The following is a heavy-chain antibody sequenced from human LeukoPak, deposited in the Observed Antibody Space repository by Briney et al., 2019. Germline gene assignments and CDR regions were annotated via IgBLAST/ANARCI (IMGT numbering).Heavy chain of an antibody. V-gene: IGHV3-30-3*01. Sequence: GRSLRLSCAASGFTFSSYAMHWVRQAPGKGLEWVAVISYDGSNKYYADSVKGRFTISRDNSKNTLYLQMNSLRAEDTAVYYCAKDRLHTGSNWFDPWGQGTLVTVSS. J-gene: IGHJ5*02. D-gene: IGHD2-8*02. CDR3: AKDRLHTGSNWFDP. CDR1: GFTFSSYA. CDR2: ISYDGSNK.